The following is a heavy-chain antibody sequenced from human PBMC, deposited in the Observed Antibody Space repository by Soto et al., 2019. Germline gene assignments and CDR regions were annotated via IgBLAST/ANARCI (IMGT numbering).Heavy chain of an antibody. J-gene: IGHJ6*02. CDR1: GYTFTSYY. D-gene: IGHD3-3*01. CDR2: INPSGGST. CDR3: ARDRYDFWSGYFPDYYYGVDV. V-gene: IGHV1-46*01. Sequence: ASVKVSCKASGYTFTSYYMHWVRQAPGQGLEWMGIINPSGGSTSYAQKFQGRVTMTRDTSTSTVYMELSSLRSEDTAVYYCARDRYDFWSGYFPDYYYGVDVWGQGTTVTVSS.